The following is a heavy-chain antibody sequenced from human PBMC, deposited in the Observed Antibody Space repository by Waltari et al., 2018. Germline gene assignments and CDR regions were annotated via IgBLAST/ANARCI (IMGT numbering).Heavy chain of an antibody. CDR3: ARRGQLVRDAFDI. D-gene: IGHD6-6*01. J-gene: IGHJ3*02. V-gene: IGHV5-51*01. CDR1: GYSFTSYW. Sequence: EVQLVQSGAEVKKPGESLKISCMGSGYSFTSYWIGWVLPMPGKGLEWMGIIYPGDSYTRYSPSFQGQVTISADKSISTAYLQWSSLKASDTAMYYCARRGQLVRDAFDIWGQGTMVTVSS. CDR2: IYPGDSYT.